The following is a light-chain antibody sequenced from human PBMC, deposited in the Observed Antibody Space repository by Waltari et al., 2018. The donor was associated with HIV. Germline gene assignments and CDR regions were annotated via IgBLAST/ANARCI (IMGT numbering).Light chain of an antibody. CDR3: TSYRSGSTLV. CDR2: EVT. J-gene: IGLJ2*01. Sequence: QSALTQPASVSGSPGQSLTISCTGPPSDVGGYAYVSWYQQHPGKAPKLMIFEVTYRPAGVSHRFSGSKSGNTASLTISGLQAEDEADYYCTSYRSGSTLVVGGGTKVTVL. CDR1: PSDVGGYAY. V-gene: IGLV2-14*01.